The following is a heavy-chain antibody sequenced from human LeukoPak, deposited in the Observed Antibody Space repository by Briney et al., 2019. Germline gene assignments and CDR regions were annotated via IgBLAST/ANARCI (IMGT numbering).Heavy chain of an antibody. CDR1: GGSISSYY. CDR3: ARAYFCGGDCYSFDY. D-gene: IGHD2-21*02. J-gene: IGHJ4*02. CDR2: IYYSGST. V-gene: IGHV4-59*01. Sequence: SETLFLTCTVSGGSISSYYWSWIRQPPGKGLEWIGYIYYSGSTNYNPSLKSRVTISVDTSKNQFSLKLSSVTAADTAVYYCARAYFCGGDCYSFDYWGQGTLVTVSS.